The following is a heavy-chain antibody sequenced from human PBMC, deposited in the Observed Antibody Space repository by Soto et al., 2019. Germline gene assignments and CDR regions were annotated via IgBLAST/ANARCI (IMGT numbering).Heavy chain of an antibody. V-gene: IGHV3-73*01. CDR1: GFTFSGSA. Sequence: PGGSLRLSCAASGFTFSGSAMHWVRQASGKGLEWVGRIKSKTNSYATAYAASVKGRFTISRDDSKNTAYLQMNSLKIEDTAVYYCTRLPNWNFRFDPWGQGTLVTVSS. CDR2: IKSKTNSYAT. CDR3: TRLPNWNFRFDP. D-gene: IGHD1-7*01. J-gene: IGHJ5*02.